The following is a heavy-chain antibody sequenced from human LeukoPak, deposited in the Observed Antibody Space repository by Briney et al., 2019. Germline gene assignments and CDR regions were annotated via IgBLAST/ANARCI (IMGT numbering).Heavy chain of an antibody. Sequence: SETLSLTCAVYGGSFSGYYWSWIRQPPGKGLEWIGEINHSGSTNYNPSLKSRVTISVDTSKNQFSLKLSSVTAADTAVYYCARGRLYTSWTRASTTAYYFDYWGQGTLVTVSS. CDR2: INHSGST. D-gene: IGHD4-17*01. J-gene: IGHJ4*02. CDR3: ARGRLYTSWTRASTTAYYFDY. CDR1: GGSFSGYY. V-gene: IGHV4-34*01.